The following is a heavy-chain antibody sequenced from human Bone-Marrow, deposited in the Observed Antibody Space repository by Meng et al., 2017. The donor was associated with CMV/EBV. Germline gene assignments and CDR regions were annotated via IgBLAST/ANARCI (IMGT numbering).Heavy chain of an antibody. CDR3: AREVVTPGGQSY. CDR1: GGSISSSNW. V-gene: IGHV4-4*02. D-gene: IGHD4-23*01. Sequence: SETLSLTCAVSGGSISSSNWWSWVRQPPEKGLEWIGEIYHSGSTNYNPSLKSRVTISVDKSKNQFSLKLSSVTAADTAVYYCAREVVTPGGQSYWGQGTLVTVSS. CDR2: IYHSGST. J-gene: IGHJ4*02.